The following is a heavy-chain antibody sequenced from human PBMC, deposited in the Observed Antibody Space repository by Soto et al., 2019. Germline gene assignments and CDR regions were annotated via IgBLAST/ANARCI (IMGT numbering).Heavy chain of an antibody. V-gene: IGHV3-53*01. CDR3: ARDRCSGGSCYSDY. CDR1: GFTVSSNY. J-gene: IGHJ4*02. CDR2: IYSGVST. Sequence: PGGSLRLSCAASGFTVSSNYMSWVRQAPGKGLEWVSVIYSGVSTYYADSVKGRFTISRDNSKNTLYLQMNSLRAEDTAVYYCARDRCSGGSCYSDYWGQGTLVTVSS. D-gene: IGHD2-15*01.